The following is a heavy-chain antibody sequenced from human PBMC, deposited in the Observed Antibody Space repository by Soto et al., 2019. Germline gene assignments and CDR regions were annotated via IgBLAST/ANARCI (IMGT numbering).Heavy chain of an antibody. CDR2: INHSGST. CDR3: ARGRGYSSPLDY. V-gene: IGHV4-34*01. Sequence: PSETLSLTCAVYGGSFSGYYWSWIRQPPGKGLEWIGEINHSGSTNYNPSLKSRVTISVDTSKNQFSLKLGSVTAADTAVYYCARGRGYSSPLDYWGQGTLVTVSS. J-gene: IGHJ4*02. D-gene: IGHD6-19*01. CDR1: GGSFSGYY.